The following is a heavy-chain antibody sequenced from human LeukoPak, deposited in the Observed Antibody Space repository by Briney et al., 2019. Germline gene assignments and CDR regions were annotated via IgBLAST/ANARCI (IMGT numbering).Heavy chain of an antibody. D-gene: IGHD1-7*01. CDR1: GFTFSDYY. CDR2: ISSSGSTI. CDR3: ARDRGYNWNYRCFDY. J-gene: IGHJ4*02. V-gene: IGHV3-11*01. Sequence: GGSLRLSCAASGFTFSDYYMSWIRQAPGKGLEWVSYISSSGSTIYYADSVKGRFTISRDNAKNSLYLQMNSLRAEDTALYYCARDRGYNWNYRCFDYWGQGTLVTVSS.